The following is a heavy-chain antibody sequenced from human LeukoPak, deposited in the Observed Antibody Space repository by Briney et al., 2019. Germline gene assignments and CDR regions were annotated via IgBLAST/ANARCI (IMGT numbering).Heavy chain of an antibody. CDR3: ARVVSSSTPAFDY. Sequence: PSETLSLTCTVSGGSISSSSYYWGWIRQPPGKGLEWIGSIYYSGSTYYNPSLKSRVTISVDTSKNQFSLKLSSVTAADTAVYYCARVVSSSTPAFDYWGQGTLVTVSS. D-gene: IGHD2-2*01. CDR1: GGSISSSSYY. CDR2: IYYSGST. J-gene: IGHJ4*02. V-gene: IGHV4-39*07.